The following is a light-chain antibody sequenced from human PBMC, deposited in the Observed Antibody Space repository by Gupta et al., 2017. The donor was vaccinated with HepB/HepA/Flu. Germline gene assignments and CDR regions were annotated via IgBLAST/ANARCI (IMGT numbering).Light chain of an antibody. CDR2: AAS. CDR1: QGIRND. Sequence: DVPMTPSPSSLSATVRDRVTITCRASQGIRNDLDWYQQKPGKAPKRLIYAASSLQSGVPSRFSGSGSGTEFTLTISSLQPEDFVTYYCGQENRYPRTFGQGTKVESK. V-gene: IGKV1-17*01. CDR3: GQENRYPRT. J-gene: IGKJ1*01.